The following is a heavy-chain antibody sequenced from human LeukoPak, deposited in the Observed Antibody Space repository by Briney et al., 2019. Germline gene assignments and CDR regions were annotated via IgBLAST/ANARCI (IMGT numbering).Heavy chain of an antibody. V-gene: IGHV4-34*01. CDR1: GGSFSGYY. D-gene: IGHD3-10*01. J-gene: IGHJ6*02. CDR2: INHSGST. CDR3: ARAHPDAYYYGSGSYYSANYYGMDV. Sequence: SETLSLTCAVYGGSFSGYYWSWIRQPPGKGLEWIGEINHSGSTNYNPSLKSRVTISVDTSKNQFSLKLSSVTAADTAVYYCARAHPDAYYYGSGSYYSANYYGMDVWDHGTTVTVSS.